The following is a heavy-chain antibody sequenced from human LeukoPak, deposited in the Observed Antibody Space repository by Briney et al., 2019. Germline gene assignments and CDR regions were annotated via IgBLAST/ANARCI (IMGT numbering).Heavy chain of an antibody. V-gene: IGHV3-21*01. D-gene: IGHD3-22*01. CDR3: ARSFYDSSGYPNFDY. CDR2: ISSGSSYI. Sequence: GGSLRLSCAASGYTFSSYSMNWVCQAPGKGLEWGSFISSGSSYIYYADSEKGRFTISRDNAKKSLYLQINSLRAEDTAVYFCARSFYDSSGYPNFDYWGQGTLVTVSS. CDR1: GYTFSSYS. J-gene: IGHJ4*02.